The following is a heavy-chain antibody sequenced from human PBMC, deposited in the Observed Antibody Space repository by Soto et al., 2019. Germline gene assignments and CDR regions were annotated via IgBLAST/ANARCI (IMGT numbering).Heavy chain of an antibody. D-gene: IGHD2-2*01. J-gene: IGHJ4*02. CDR2: IYYSGST. V-gene: IGHV4-31*03. CDR1: GGSISSGGYY. Sequence: SETLSLTCTVSGGSISSGGYYWSWIRQHPGKGLEWMGYIYYSGSTYYNPSLKSRVTISVDTSKNQFSLKLSSVTAADTAVYYCARVAIYCSSTSCSKARFDYWGQGTLVTVSS. CDR3: ARVAIYCSSTSCSKARFDY.